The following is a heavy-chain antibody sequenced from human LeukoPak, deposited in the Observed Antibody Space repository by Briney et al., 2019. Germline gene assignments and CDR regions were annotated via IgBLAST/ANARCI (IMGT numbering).Heavy chain of an antibody. CDR3: AGALVVVSDALDI. Sequence: SETLSLTCTVSGGSISSYYWSWIRQPPGKGLEWIGYIYYSGSTNYNPSLKSRVTISVDTSKNQFSLKLSSVTAADTAVYYCAGALVVVSDALDIWGQGTMVTVSS. CDR2: IYYSGST. J-gene: IGHJ3*02. CDR1: GGSISSYY. V-gene: IGHV4-59*01. D-gene: IGHD3-22*01.